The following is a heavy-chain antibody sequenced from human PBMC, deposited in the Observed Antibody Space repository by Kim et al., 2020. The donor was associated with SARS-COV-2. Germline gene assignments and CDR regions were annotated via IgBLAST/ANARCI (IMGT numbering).Heavy chain of an antibody. Sequence: ASVKVSCKASGYTFTSYYMHWVRQAPGQGLEWMGIINPSGGSTSYAQKFQGRVTMTRDTSTSTVYMELSSLRSEDTAVYYCAREMDYYDRQMEAFDIWGQGTMVTVSS. CDR2: INPSGGST. CDR1: GYTFTSYY. V-gene: IGHV1-46*01. CDR3: AREMDYYDRQMEAFDI. D-gene: IGHD3-22*01. J-gene: IGHJ3*02.